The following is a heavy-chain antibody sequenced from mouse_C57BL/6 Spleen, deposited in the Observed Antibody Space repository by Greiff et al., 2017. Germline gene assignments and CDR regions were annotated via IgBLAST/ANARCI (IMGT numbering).Heavy chain of an antibody. CDR3: ARIPQLTGTDFDV. CDR1: GFSLSTFGMG. D-gene: IGHD4-1*01. J-gene: IGHJ1*03. Sequence: QVTLKVSGPGILQPSQTLSLTCSFSGFSLSTFGMGVGWIRQPSGKGLEWLAHIWWDDDKYYNPALKSRLTISKDTSKNQVFLKIATVDTADTATYYCARIPQLTGTDFDVWGTGTTVTVSS. CDR2: IWWDDDK. V-gene: IGHV8-8*01.